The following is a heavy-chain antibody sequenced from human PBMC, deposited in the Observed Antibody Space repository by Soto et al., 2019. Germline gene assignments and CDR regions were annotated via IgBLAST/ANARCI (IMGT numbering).Heavy chain of an antibody. CDR2: IYYSGRT. CDR1: GESISSSSYY. J-gene: IGHJ4*02. D-gene: IGHD2-21*02. CDR3: ARPRTTVVTQAYFAH. V-gene: IGHV4-39*01. Sequence: SETLSLTCIVSGESISSSSYYWGWIRQPPGKGLEWIGSIYYSGRTYYNPSFKSRVTISIDTSKNQFSLKLSSVTATDTAVYYCARPRTTVVTQAYFAHWGQGAMVTVSS.